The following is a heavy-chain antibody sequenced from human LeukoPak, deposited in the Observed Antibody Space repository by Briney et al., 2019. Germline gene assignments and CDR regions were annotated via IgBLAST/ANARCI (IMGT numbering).Heavy chain of an antibody. J-gene: IGHJ4*02. V-gene: IGHV3-15*01. D-gene: IGHD3-3*01. Sequence: MPGGSLRLSCAASGFIFSGAWMNWLRQAPGKGLEWVGRIKNKIDGGTTDYAAPVKGRSTISRDDPKNTLYLQMNRLKTEDTSVYYCTTAHRNLEHADYWAKGTLVTVSS. CDR3: TTAHRNLEHADY. CDR1: GFIFSGAW. CDR2: IKNKIDGGTT.